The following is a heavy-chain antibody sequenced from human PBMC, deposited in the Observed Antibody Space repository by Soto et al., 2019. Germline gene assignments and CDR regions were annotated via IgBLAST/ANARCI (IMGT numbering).Heavy chain of an antibody. CDR2: IYHSGRT. V-gene: IGHV4-30-2*01. D-gene: IGHD4-17*01. Sequence: SETLSLTCAVSGGSISSGGYSWSWNRQPPGKGLEWIGYIYHSGRTYYNPSLKSRVTISVDRSKNQFSLKLSSVTAADTAVYYCALYGGNSVYFYYWGPGTLVTVSS. J-gene: IGHJ4*02. CDR1: GGSISSGGYS. CDR3: ALYGGNSVYFYY.